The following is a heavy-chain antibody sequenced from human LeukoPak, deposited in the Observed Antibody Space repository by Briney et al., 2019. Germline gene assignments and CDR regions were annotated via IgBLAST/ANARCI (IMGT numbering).Heavy chain of an antibody. V-gene: IGHV1-18*01. CDR1: GYTFTSYG. Sequence: ASVKVSCKASGYTFTSYGISWVRQAPGQGLEWMGWISAYNGNTNYAQKLQGRVTMTTDTSTSTAYMELRSLRSDDTAVYYCARGSIVVVREYYFDYWGQGTLVTVSS. CDR3: ARGSIVVVREYYFDY. J-gene: IGHJ4*02. CDR2: ISAYNGNT. D-gene: IGHD3-22*01.